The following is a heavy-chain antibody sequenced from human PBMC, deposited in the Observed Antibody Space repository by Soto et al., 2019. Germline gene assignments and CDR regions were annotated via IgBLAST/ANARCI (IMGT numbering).Heavy chain of an antibody. CDR1: WFTVSSNY. J-gene: IGHJ5*02. CDR3: ARVIAAAGTNWFDP. V-gene: IGHV3-53*01. D-gene: IGHD6-13*01. Sequence: GGSLRLSCAASWFTVSSNYMSWVRQAPGKGLEWVSVIYSGGSTYYADSVKGRFTISRDNSKNTLYLQMNSLRAEDTAVYYCARVIAAAGTNWFDPWGQGTLVTVSS. CDR2: IYSGGST.